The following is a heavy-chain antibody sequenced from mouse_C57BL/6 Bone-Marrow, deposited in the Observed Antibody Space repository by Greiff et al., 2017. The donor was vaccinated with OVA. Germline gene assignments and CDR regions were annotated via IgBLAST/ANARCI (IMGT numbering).Heavy chain of an antibody. V-gene: IGHV5-9-1*02. D-gene: IGHD1-1*01. CDR2: ISSGGDYI. Sequence: EVKVVESGEGLVKPGGSLKLSCAASGFTFSSYAMSWVRQTPEERLEWVAYISSGGDYIYYADTVKGRFTISRDNARNTLYLQMSSLKSEDTAMYYCTRNYYGSSYIVDYWGQGTTLTVSS. J-gene: IGHJ2*01. CDR1: GFTFSSYA. CDR3: TRNYYGSSYIVDY.